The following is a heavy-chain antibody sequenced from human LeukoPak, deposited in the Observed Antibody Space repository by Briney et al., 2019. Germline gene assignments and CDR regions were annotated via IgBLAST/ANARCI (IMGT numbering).Heavy chain of an antibody. D-gene: IGHD3-22*01. CDR3: ARESDYDSSGYYRPYYYYYGMDV. CDR2: IWYDGSNK. Sequence: GGSLRLSCAASGFTFSSYAMHWVRQAPGKGLEWVAVIWYDGSNKYYADSVKGRFTISRDNSKNTLYLQMNSLRAEDTAVYYCARESDYDSSGYYRPYYYYYGMDVWGQGTTVTVSS. CDR1: GFTFSSYA. V-gene: IGHV3-33*08. J-gene: IGHJ6*02.